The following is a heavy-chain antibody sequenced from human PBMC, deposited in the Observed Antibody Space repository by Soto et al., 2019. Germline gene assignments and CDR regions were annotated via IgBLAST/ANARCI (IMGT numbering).Heavy chain of an antibody. J-gene: IGHJ4*02. CDR3: AREACTNGVCYIDY. V-gene: IGHV4-59*01. D-gene: IGHD2-8*01. CDR2: IYYSGST. Sequence: SETLSLTCTVSGGSISSYYWSWIRQPPGKGLEWIGYIYYSGSTNYNPSLKSRVTISVDTSKNQFSLKLSSVTAADTAVCYCAREACTNGVCYIDYWGQGTLVTVSS. CDR1: GGSISSYY.